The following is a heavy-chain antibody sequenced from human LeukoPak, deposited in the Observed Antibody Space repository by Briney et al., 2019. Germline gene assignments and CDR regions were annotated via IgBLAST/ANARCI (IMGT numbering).Heavy chain of an antibody. J-gene: IGHJ4*02. CDR1: GCTFTGHY. D-gene: IGHD5-12*01. Sequence: ASVKVSCKASGCTFTGHYMHWVRQAPGQGLEWMGWINPDSGGTNYAQKFQGRVTMTKDTSISTAYMELTRLRSDDTAVYYCARAYSGYDCDYWGQGTLVTVSS. CDR3: ARAYSGYDCDY. V-gene: IGHV1-2*02. CDR2: INPDSGGT.